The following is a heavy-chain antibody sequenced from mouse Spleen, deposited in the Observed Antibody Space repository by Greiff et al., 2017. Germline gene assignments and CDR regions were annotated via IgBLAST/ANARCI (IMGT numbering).Heavy chain of an antibody. Sequence: DVMLVESGGGLVKPGGSLKLSCAASGFTFSSYTMSWVRQTPAKRLEWVATISSGGGNTYYPDSVKGRFTISRDNARNTLYLQMSSLRSEDTAMYYCARHHDAYWYFDVWGAGTTVTVSS. CDR2: ISSGGGNT. CDR1: GFTFSSYT. CDR3: ARHHDAYWYFDV. V-gene: IGHV5-9*01. J-gene: IGHJ1*01.